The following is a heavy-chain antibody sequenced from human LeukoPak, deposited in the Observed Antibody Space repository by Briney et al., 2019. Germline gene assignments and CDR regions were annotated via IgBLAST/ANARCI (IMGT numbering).Heavy chain of an antibody. D-gene: IGHD1-7*01. Sequence: VASVKVSCKASGGTFSSYAISWVRQAPGQGLEWMGGIIPIFGTANYAQKFQGRVTITTDESTSTAYMELSSLRSEDTAVYYCAREFAGTTGWFDPWGQGTQVTVSS. V-gene: IGHV1-69*05. J-gene: IGHJ5*02. CDR1: GGTFSSYA. CDR2: IIPIFGTA. CDR3: AREFAGTTGWFDP.